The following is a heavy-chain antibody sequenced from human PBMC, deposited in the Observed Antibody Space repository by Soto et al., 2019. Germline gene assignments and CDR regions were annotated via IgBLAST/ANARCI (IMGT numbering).Heavy chain of an antibody. CDR3: AKAYSSGRDAFDI. V-gene: IGHV3-9*01. D-gene: IGHD6-19*01. CDR2: ISWNSGSI. J-gene: IGHJ3*02. Sequence: GGSLRLSCAASGFTFDDYAMHWVRQAPGKGLEWVSGISWNSGSIGYADSVKGRFTISRDNAKNSLYLQMNSLRAEDTALYYCAKAYSSGRDAFDIWGQGTMVTVSS. CDR1: GFTFDDYA.